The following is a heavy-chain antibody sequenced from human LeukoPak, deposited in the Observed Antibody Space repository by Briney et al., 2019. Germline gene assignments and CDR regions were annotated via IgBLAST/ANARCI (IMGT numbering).Heavy chain of an antibody. CDR3: ARGALNDSSGYFLDY. CDR1: GFTLIRYS. Sequence: GGSLRLSCAASGFTLIRYSMSWVRQAPGKGREWGSNIRHDGSEKYYVDSVEGRFTISRDNAKNSLYLQVNSLRAEDTAVYYCARGALNDSSGYFLDYWGQGTVVTVSS. D-gene: IGHD3-22*01. V-gene: IGHV3-7*01. J-gene: IGHJ4*02. CDR2: IRHDGSEK.